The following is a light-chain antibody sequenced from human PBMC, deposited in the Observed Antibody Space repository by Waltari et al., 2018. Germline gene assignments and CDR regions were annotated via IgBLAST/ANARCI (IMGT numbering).Light chain of an antibody. CDR3: QQFGGSPMYT. J-gene: IGKJ2*01. V-gene: IGKV3-20*01. Sequence: EVVLTQSPGTLSLSPGERATLSCRGRQSVDSTHLAWYQQKPGQAPTLLIYKTSTRATGIPDRFSGSGSGTDFSLNINILEPGDSAVYYCQQFGGSPMYTFGLGTKLEIK. CDR1: QSVDSTH. CDR2: KTS.